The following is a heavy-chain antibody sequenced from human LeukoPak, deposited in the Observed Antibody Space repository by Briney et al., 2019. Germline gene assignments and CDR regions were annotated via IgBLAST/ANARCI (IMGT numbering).Heavy chain of an antibody. D-gene: IGHD5-18*01. CDR3: ARDRSYGLNWFDP. CDR2: IVVDSGNT. Sequence: SVKVSCKASGFTFSNSAVQWVRQARGQRLEWIGWIVVDSGNTNYAQKFQERVTITRDMSTSTAFMELSGLRPEDTAVYYCARDRSYGLNWFDPWGQGTLVTVSS. J-gene: IGHJ5*02. CDR1: GFTFSNSA. V-gene: IGHV1-58*01.